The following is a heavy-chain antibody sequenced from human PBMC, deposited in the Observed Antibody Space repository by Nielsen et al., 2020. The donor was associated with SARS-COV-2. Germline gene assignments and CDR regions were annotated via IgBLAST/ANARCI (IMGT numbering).Heavy chain of an antibody. Sequence: GESLKISCAASGFTFSDYYMSWIRQAPGKGLEWVSYISSSSSYTNYADSVKGRFTISRDNAKNSLYLQMNSLRAEDTAVYYCARDHSYGRFYSWLDPWGQGTLVTVSS. V-gene: IGHV3-11*06. CDR3: ARDHSYGRFYSWLDP. CDR2: ISSSSSYT. D-gene: IGHD5-18*01. J-gene: IGHJ5*02. CDR1: GFTFSDYY.